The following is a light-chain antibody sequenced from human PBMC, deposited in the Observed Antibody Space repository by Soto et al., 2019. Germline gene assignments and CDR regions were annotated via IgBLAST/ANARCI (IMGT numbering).Light chain of an antibody. V-gene: IGLV1-40*01. CDR3: QSYDSSLGALYV. CDR2: GNN. J-gene: IGLJ1*01. Sequence: QSVLTQPPSVSGAPGQRVTISCTGSSSNIGAGYEVHWYQQLPGTAPKLLIYGNNNRPSGVPDRFSGYKSATSASLAITGLQAEDESDYYCQSYDSSLGALYVFGTGTKVTVL. CDR1: SSNIGAGYE.